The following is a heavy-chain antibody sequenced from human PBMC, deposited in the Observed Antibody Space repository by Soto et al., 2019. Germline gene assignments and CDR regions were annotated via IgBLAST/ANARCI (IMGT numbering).Heavy chain of an antibody. CDR1: GYSISSVYS. V-gene: IGHV4-38-2*01. CDR2: IYHSGSN. J-gene: IGHJ6*02. Sequence: XSLTCSVSGYSISSVYSWGWNRQPPGKGLEWIGNIYHSGSNYHNPSLKGRVTISIDPSKNQFSLKLYSVTAADTAVYYCAQYGENYYYGMDVWGQGTKVTVSS. CDR3: AQYGENYYYGMDV. D-gene: IGHD4-17*01.